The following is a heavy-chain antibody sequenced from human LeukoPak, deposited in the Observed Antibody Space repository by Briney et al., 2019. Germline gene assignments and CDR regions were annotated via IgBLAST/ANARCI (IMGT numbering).Heavy chain of an antibody. Sequence: GGSLRLSCAASGFTFSSYAMHWVRQAPGKGLEWVAVISYDGSNKYYADSVKGRFTISRDNSKNTLYLQMNSLRAEDTAVYYCARERETTVTFYYYYYGMDVWGQGTTVTVSS. CDR1: GFTFSSYA. CDR3: ARERETTVTFYYYYYGMDV. V-gene: IGHV3-30-3*01. CDR2: ISYDGSNK. J-gene: IGHJ6*02. D-gene: IGHD4-17*01.